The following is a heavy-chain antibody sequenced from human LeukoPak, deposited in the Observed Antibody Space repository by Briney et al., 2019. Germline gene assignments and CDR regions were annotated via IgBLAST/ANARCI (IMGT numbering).Heavy chain of an antibody. CDR2: ISYDGSDK. CDR1: GFTFSNYA. Sequence: PGGSLRLSCAASGFTFSNYAMHWVRQAPGKGLEWVAVISYDGSDKYYADSVKGRFTISRDNSKNTLYLQMNSLRAEDTAVYYCARGYGGDYYDSSGYSRPYYFDYWGQGTLVTVSS. CDR3: ARGYGGDYYDSSGYSRPYYFDY. J-gene: IGHJ4*02. V-gene: IGHV3-30-3*01. D-gene: IGHD3-22*01.